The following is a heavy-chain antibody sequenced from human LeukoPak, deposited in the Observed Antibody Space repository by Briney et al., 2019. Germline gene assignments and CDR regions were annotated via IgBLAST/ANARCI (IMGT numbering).Heavy chain of an antibody. V-gene: IGHV1-18*01. J-gene: IGHJ6*02. CDR2: ISAYNGNT. D-gene: IGHD2-2*01. Sequence: GASVKVSCKASGYTFTSYDINWVRQAPGQGLEWMGWISAYNGNTNYAQKLQGRVTMTTDTSTSTAYMELRSLRSDDTAVYYCARRHIVVVPAALSYYYYGMDVWGQGTTVTVSS. CDR3: ARRHIVVVPAALSYYYYGMDV. CDR1: GYTFTSYD.